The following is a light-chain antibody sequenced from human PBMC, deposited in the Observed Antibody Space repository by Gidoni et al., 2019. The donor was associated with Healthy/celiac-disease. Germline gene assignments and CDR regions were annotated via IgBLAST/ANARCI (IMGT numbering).Light chain of an antibody. Sequence: DIQMTQSPSSLSASVGDRVTITCQASQDISNYLNWYQQKPGQAPKLLIYDASNLETGVPSSFSGSGSGTDFTFTISSLQPEDIATYYCQQYANLPPRLTFGGGTKVEIK. CDR1: QDISNY. V-gene: IGKV1-33*01. J-gene: IGKJ4*01. CDR3: QQYANLPPRLT. CDR2: DAS.